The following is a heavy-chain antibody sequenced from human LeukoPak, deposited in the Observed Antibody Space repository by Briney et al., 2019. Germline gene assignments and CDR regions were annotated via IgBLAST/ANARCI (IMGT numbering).Heavy chain of an antibody. CDR1: GYTFTGYY. D-gene: IGHD3-3*01. CDR3: ATGDYDFWRGYRTDY. J-gene: IGHJ4*02. CDR2: INPNSGGT. V-gene: IGHV1-2*02. Sequence: ASVNVSCKASGYTFTGYYMHWVRQAPGQGLEWMGWINPNSGGTNYAQKFQGRVTMTRDTSICTAYIELSRLRPDDTAVYYCATGDYDFWRGYRTDYWGQGTLVTVSS.